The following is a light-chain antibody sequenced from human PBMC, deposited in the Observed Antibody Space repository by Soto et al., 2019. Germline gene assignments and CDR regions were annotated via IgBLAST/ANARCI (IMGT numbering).Light chain of an antibody. Sequence: DIQMTQSPSPLSASVGDRVTITCRASQSISSWLAWYQQKPGKAPKLLIYKASSLESGVPSRFSGSGFGTEFTLTISSLQPEDFATYYCQHAKTFGQGTKVDIK. CDR2: KAS. V-gene: IGKV1-5*03. CDR3: QHAKT. J-gene: IGKJ1*01. CDR1: QSISSW.